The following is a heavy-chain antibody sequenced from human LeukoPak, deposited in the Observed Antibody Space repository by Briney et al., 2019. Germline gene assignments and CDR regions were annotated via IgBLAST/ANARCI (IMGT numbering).Heavy chain of an antibody. J-gene: IGHJ3*02. CDR3: TRSLGGGIFTESEWLPRVNNAFDI. CDR1: GFTFSSYA. V-gene: IGHV3-33*08. Sequence: PGGSLRLSCAASGFTFSSYAMSWVRQAPGKGLEWVAGFCYTGSRKYYADSVKGRFTISRDNSKNMLYLQMNSMRAEDAAVYYCTRSLGGGIFTESEWLPRVNNAFDIWGQGTMVTVSS. D-gene: IGHD5-12*01. CDR2: FCYTGSRK.